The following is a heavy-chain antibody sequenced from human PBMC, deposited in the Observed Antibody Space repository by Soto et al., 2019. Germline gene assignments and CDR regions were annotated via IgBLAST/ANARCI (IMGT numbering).Heavy chain of an antibody. V-gene: IGHV3-30-3*01. CDR3: ARTDTMVRGVIHL. CDR2: ISYDGSNK. Sequence: GGSLRLSCAASGFTFSSYAMHWVRQAPGKGLEWVAVISYDGSNKYYADSVKGRFTISRDNSKNTLYLQMNSLRAEDTAVYYCARTDTMVRGVIHLWGQGTLVTVSS. D-gene: IGHD3-10*01. CDR1: GFTFSSYA. J-gene: IGHJ4*02.